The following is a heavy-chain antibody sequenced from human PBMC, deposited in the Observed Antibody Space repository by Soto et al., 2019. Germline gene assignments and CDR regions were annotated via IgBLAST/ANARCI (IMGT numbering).Heavy chain of an antibody. Sequence: AAVKGSCKASGSTFTGYYMHWVRQAPGQGLEWMGWINPNNGGTKYAQNFQGSVTMTRDTSISTAYMELSRLRSDDTAVYYCARASGVYDAFDIWGQGTMVTVSS. CDR2: INPNNGGT. J-gene: IGHJ3*02. V-gene: IGHV1-2*02. D-gene: IGHD4-17*01. CDR1: GSTFTGYY. CDR3: ARASGVYDAFDI.